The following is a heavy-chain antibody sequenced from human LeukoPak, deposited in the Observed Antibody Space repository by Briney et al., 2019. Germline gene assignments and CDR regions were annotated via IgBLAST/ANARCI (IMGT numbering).Heavy chain of an antibody. CDR1: GGSFSGYY. CDR3: ARGYDYVWGSYRYTGDQFDY. D-gene: IGHD3-16*02. J-gene: IGHJ4*02. V-gene: IGHV4-34*01. CDR2: INHSGST. Sequence: PSETLSLTCAVYGGSFSGYYWSWIRQPPGKGLEWIGEINHSGSTNYNPSLKSRVTISVDTSKNQFSLKLSSVTAADTAVYYCARGYDYVWGSYRYTGDQFDYWGQGTLVAVSS.